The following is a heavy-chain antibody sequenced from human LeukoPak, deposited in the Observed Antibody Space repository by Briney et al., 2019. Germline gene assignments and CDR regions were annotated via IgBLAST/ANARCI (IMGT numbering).Heavy chain of an antibody. D-gene: IGHD5-24*01. J-gene: IGHJ3*02. Sequence: SETLSLTCTVSGGSISGSSYYWGWIRQPPGKGLEWIGSIYYSGSTNYNPSLKSRVTISVDTSKNQFSLKLSSVTAADTAVYYCAKGYKYAFDIWGQGTMVTVSS. CDR3: AKGYKYAFDI. CDR2: IYYSGST. CDR1: GGSISGSSYY. V-gene: IGHV4-39*07.